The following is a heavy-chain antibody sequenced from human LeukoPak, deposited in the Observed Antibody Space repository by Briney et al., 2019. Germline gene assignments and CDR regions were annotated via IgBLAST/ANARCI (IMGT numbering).Heavy chain of an antibody. V-gene: IGHV1-8*01. CDR3: ARVEEVGASDY. CDR1: GYTFTSYD. Sequence: GASVKVSCKASGYTFTSYDINWVRQATGQGLEWMGWMDPNSGNTGYAQKFQGRVTMTRTTSRSTAYMELSSLRSEDTAVYYCARVEEVGASDYWGQGTLVTVSS. CDR2: MDPNSGNT. D-gene: IGHD1-26*01. J-gene: IGHJ4*02.